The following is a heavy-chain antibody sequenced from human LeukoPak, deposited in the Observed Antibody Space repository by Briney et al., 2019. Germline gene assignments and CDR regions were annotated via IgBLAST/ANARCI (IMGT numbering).Heavy chain of an antibody. CDR1: GGSISSGSYY. CDR3: AREAGGDDAFDI. J-gene: IGHJ3*02. Sequence: SETLSLTCTVSGGSISSGSYYWSWIRQPAGKGLKWIGRIYTSGSTNYNPSLKSRVTISVDTSKNQFSLKLSSVTAADTAVYYCAREAGGDDAFDIWGQGTMVTVSS. D-gene: IGHD2-21*02. V-gene: IGHV4-61*02. CDR2: IYTSGST.